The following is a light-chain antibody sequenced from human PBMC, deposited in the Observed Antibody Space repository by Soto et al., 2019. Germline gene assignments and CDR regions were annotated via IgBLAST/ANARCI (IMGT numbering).Light chain of an antibody. CDR2: DVN. V-gene: IGLV2-14*01. CDR1: SSDVGAYNY. Sequence: QSALTQPASVSGSPGQSITISCTGTSSDVGAYNYDSWYQQHPGKVPKLIIYDVNNRPSRVSNRFSGSKSGNTASLTISGLQTEDEADYYCSSYTSATTYVFGTGTKLTVL. J-gene: IGLJ1*01. CDR3: SSYTSATTYV.